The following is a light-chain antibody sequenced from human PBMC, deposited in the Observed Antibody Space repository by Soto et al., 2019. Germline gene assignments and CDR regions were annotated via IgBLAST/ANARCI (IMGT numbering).Light chain of an antibody. Sequence: DIQITQSPSTLSGSVGDRVTITCRASQTISSWLAWYQQKPGKAPKFLIYDASNLESGVPSRFSGSGSGTEFTLTISSLQPDDFATYYCQQYSSYWTFGQGTKVDIK. CDR2: DAS. CDR1: QTISSW. J-gene: IGKJ1*01. V-gene: IGKV1-5*01. CDR3: QQYSSYWT.